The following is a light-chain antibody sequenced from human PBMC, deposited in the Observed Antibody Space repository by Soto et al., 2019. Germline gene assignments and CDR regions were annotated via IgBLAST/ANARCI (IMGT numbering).Light chain of an antibody. V-gene: IGKV2-28*01. Sequence: DIVMTQSPLSLPVTPGEPASISCRSSQSLLHSNGYNYLDWYLQKPGQSPQLLIYLGSNRSSGVPDRFSGSGSGTDFTQKISRVEAEDVGVYYCMQALQTPLFTFGPGTKVDIK. CDR2: LGS. CDR3: MQALQTPLFT. CDR1: QSLLHSNGYNY. J-gene: IGKJ3*01.